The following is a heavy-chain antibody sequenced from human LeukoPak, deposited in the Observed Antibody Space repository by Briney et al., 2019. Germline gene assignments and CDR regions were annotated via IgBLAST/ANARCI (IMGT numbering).Heavy chain of an antibody. Sequence: GGSLRLSCAASGFTFNTYGIHWVRQAPGKGLEWVAFIQYDGSNKYYADSVNGRFTISRDNSKNTLYLQMNSLRGEDTAVYYCARRTSLWFADYWGQGTLVTVSS. CDR3: ARRTSLWFADY. D-gene: IGHD3-10*01. J-gene: IGHJ4*02. CDR1: GFTFNTYG. V-gene: IGHV3-30*02. CDR2: IQYDGSNK.